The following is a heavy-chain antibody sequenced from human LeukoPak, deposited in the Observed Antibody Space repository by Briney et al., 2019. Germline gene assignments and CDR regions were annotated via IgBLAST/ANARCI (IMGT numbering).Heavy chain of an antibody. Sequence: GGSLRLSCAASGVTFSSYAMSWVRQAPGKGLEWVSAISGSGGSTYYADSVKGRFTISRDNSKNTLYLQMNSLRAEDTAVYYCATGKYSYGLDYWGQGTLVTVSS. CDR2: ISGSGGST. CDR3: ATGKYSYGLDY. J-gene: IGHJ4*02. CDR1: GVTFSSYA. V-gene: IGHV3-23*01. D-gene: IGHD5-18*01.